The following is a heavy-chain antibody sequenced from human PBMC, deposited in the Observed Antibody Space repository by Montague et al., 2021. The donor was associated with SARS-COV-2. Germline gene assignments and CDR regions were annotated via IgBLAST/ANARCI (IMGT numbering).Heavy chain of an antibody. D-gene: IGHD1-26*01. J-gene: IGHJ3*02. CDR2: IDWDDDK. CDR1: GFSLSTSGMC. Sequence: PALATPTQTLTLTCTFSGFSLSTSGMCVSRIRQPPGKALEWLALIDWDDDKYYSTSLKTRLTISKDTSKNQVVLTMTNMDPVDTATYYCARIWGATRGDAFDIWGQGTMVTVSS. CDR3: ARIWGATRGDAFDI. V-gene: IGHV2-70*01.